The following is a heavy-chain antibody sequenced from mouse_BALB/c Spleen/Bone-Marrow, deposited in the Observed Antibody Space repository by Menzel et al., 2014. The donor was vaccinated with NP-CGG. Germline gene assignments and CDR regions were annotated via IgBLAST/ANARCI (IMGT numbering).Heavy chain of an antibody. CDR2: INPSNGGT. J-gene: IGHJ3*01. CDR3: TGGGDSPFAY. V-gene: IGHV1S81*02. CDR1: GYTFTSYY. D-gene: IGHD2-13*01. Sequence: QVQLQQSGAELVKPGASVKLSCKASGYTFTSYYMYWVKQRPGQGLEWIGEINPSNGGTNFNEKFKSKATLTVDKSSSTAYMQLSRLTSEVSAVYYCTGGGDSPFAYWGQGTLVTVSA.